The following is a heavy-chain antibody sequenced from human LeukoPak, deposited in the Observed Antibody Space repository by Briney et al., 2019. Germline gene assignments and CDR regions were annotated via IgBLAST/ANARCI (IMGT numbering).Heavy chain of an antibody. CDR2: ISGSGGST. V-gene: IGHV3-23*01. D-gene: IGHD6-19*01. CDR1: GFTFSSYA. Sequence: GGSLRLSCAASGFTFSSYAMSWVRQAPGKGLEWVSAISGSGGSTYYADSVKGRFTISRDNSKNTLYLQMNSLRAEDTAVYYCAKVILPSQWLVPVDAFDIWGQGTMVTVSS. CDR3: AKVILPSQWLVPVDAFDI. J-gene: IGHJ3*02.